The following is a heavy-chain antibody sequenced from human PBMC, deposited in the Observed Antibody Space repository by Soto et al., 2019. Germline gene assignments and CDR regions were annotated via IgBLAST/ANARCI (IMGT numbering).Heavy chain of an antibody. D-gene: IGHD6-19*01. V-gene: IGHV1-2*04. CDR2: INPNSGGT. CDR1: GYTFTGYY. J-gene: IGHJ4*02. CDR3: ARASRYSSGWYPRPYFDY. Sequence: ASVKVSCKASGYTFTGYYMHWVRQAPGQGLEWMGWINPNSGGTNYAQKFQGWVTMTRDTSISTAYMELSRLRSDDTAVYYCARASRYSSGWYPRPYFDYWSQGTLVIVS.